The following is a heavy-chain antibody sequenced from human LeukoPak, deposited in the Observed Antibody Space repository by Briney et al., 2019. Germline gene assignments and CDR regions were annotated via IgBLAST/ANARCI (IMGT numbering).Heavy chain of an antibody. D-gene: IGHD1-26*01. V-gene: IGHV4-59*01. J-gene: IGHJ3*02. Sequence: SETLSLTCTVSGGSISSYYWGWIRQPPGKGLEWIGYIYYSGSTNYNPSLKSRVTISVDTSKNQFSLKLSSVTAADTGVYYCARDKRGSGGYHGGFDIWGQGKMVTVSS. CDR1: GGSISSYY. CDR3: ARDKRGSGGYHGGFDI. CDR2: IYYSGST.